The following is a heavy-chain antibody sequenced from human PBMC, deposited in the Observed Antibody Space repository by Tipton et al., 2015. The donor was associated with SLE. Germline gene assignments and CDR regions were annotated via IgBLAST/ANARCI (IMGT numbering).Heavy chain of an antibody. CDR1: SYSISNDNW. Sequence: TLSLTCAVSSYSISNDNWWGWIRQPPGKGLEWIGEVFRGGSTNYSPSLERRVTITVDMSKNQFSLRLISVTAADTAVYYCARAGGGDSNWFDPWGQGTLVTVSS. D-gene: IGHD2-21*01. CDR2: VFRGGST. CDR3: ARAGGGDSNWFDP. J-gene: IGHJ5*02. V-gene: IGHV4-4*02.